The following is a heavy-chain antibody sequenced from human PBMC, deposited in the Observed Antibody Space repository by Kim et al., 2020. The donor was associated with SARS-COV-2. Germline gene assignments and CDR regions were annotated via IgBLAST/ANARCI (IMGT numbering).Heavy chain of an antibody. CDR3: ARLGVRGVKYWYFDL. CDR2: IDPSDSYT. J-gene: IGHJ2*01. Sequence: ESLKISCKGSGYSFTSYWISWVRQMPGKGLEWMGRIDPSDSYTNYSPSFQGHVTISADKSISTAYLQWSSLKASDTAMYYCARLGVRGVKYWYFDLWGRGTLVTVSS. V-gene: IGHV5-10-1*01. D-gene: IGHD3-10*01. CDR1: GYSFTSYW.